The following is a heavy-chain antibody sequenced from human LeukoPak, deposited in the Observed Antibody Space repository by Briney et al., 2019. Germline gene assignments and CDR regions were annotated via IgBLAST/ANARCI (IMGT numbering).Heavy chain of an antibody. CDR1: GGSISSYY. D-gene: IGHD1-26*01. V-gene: IGHV4-59*01. CDR3: ARSGVGATFAVSSLPFDY. CDR2: SYYSAST. Sequence: SETLSLTCTVSGGSISSYYWSWIRQPPGKGLEWIGYSYYSASTNYNPSLKSRVTISVDTSKNQFSLKLSSVTAADTAVYYCARSGVGATFAVSSLPFDYWGQGTLVTVS. J-gene: IGHJ4*02.